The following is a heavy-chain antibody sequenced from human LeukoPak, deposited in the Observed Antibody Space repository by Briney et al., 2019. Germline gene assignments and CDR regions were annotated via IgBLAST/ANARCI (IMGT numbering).Heavy chain of an antibody. CDR3: ARVFGAMVRGVIARLSFDY. CDR2: IKQDGSEK. Sequence: GGSLRLSCAASGFTFSSYWMSWVRQAPGKGLEWVANIKQDGSEKYYVDSVKGRFTISRDNAKKSLNLQMNSLRAEDTAMYYCARVFGAMVRGVIARLSFDYWGQGTLVTVSS. D-gene: IGHD3-10*01. J-gene: IGHJ4*02. CDR1: GFTFSSYW. V-gene: IGHV3-7*03.